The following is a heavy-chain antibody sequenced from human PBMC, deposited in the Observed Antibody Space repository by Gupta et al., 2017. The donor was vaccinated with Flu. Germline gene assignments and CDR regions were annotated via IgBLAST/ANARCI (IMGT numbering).Heavy chain of an antibody. CDR2: INTDGSHI. CDR1: GITFSSYW. D-gene: IGHD1-1*01. CDR3: ARVHWSTSPFDP. J-gene: IGHJ5*02. V-gene: IGHV3-74*01. Sequence: EVQLVESGGGLVQPGGSLRLSCTASGITFSSYWMHWVRQAPGKGLVWVSRINTDGSHINYADSMRGRFTISRDNAKNTVYLQMSSLRAEDTAVYYCARVHWSTSPFDPWGQGTLVTVSS.